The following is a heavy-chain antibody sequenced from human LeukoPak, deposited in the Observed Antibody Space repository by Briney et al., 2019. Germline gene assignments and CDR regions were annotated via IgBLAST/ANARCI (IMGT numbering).Heavy chain of an antibody. V-gene: IGHV3-23*01. CDR3: AKPLHLSGNYYLLFDY. J-gene: IGHJ4*02. Sequence: PGGSLRLSCAASGFTFSSHAMNWVRQAPGKGLEWVSAISGSGGSTYYADSVKGRFTISRDNSKNTLYLQMNSLRAEDTAVYYCAKPLHLSGNYYLLFDYWGQGTLVTVSS. CDR1: GFTFSSHA. CDR2: ISGSGGST. D-gene: IGHD3-10*01.